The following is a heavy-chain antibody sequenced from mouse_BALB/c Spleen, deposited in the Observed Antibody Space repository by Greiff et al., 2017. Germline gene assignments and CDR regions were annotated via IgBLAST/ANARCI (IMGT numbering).Heavy chain of an antibody. V-gene: IGHV14-3*02. Sequence: EVMLVESGAELVKPGASVKLSCTASGFNIKDTYMHWVKQRPEQGLEWIGRIDPANGNTKYDPKFQGKATITADTSSNTAYLQLSSLTSEDTAVYYCARSTLLLRYRGQGTSVTVSS. CDR1: GFNIKDTY. J-gene: IGHJ4*01. D-gene: IGHD1-1*01. CDR2: IDPANGNT. CDR3: ARSTLLLRY.